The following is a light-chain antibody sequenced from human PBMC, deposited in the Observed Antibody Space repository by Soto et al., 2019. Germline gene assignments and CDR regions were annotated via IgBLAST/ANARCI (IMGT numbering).Light chain of an antibody. CDR1: SWHSSYI. V-gene: IGLV4-60*02. CDR3: ETWDFNTRV. CDR2: LEGSGSY. J-gene: IGLJ3*02. Sequence: QLVLTQSSSASASLGSSVKLTCTLSSWHSSYIIAWHQQQPGKAPRYLMKLEGSGSYNKGSGVPDRFSGSSSGADRYLTISNLQVEDEADYYCETWDFNTRVFGGGTKVTVL.